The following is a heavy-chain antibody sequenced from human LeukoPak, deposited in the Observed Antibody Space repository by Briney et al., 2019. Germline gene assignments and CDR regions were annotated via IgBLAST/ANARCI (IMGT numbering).Heavy chain of an antibody. J-gene: IGHJ4*02. D-gene: IGHD1-26*01. CDR3: AKGGSYAPLDI. V-gene: IGHV3-23*01. Sequence: GGSLRLSCAASGFTFSSYSMNWVRQAPGKGLEWVSAISTSGGDAIYTDSVKDRFTISRDNPKNTLYLQMNSLRAEDTAIYYCAKGGSYAPLDIWGQGTLVTVSS. CDR2: ISTSGGDA. CDR1: GFTFSSYS.